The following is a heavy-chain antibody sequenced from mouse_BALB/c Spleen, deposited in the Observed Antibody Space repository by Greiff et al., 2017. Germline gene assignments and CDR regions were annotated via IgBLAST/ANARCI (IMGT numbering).Heavy chain of an antibody. CDR3: ARDDGDDDDGRFAY. CDR1: GFTFTDYY. CDR2: IRNKANGYTT. J-gene: IGHJ3*01. V-gene: IGHV7-3*02. D-gene: IGHD2-2*01. Sequence: DVMLVESGGGLVQPGGSLRLSCATSGFTFTDYYMSWVRQPPGKALEWLGFIRNKANGYTTEYSASVKGRFTISRDNSQSILYLQMNTLIAEDSATYYCARDDGDDDDGRFAYWGQGTLVTVSA.